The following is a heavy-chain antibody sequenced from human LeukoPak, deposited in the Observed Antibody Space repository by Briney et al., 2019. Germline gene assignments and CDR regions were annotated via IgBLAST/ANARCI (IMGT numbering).Heavy chain of an antibody. D-gene: IGHD3-22*01. CDR1: GYTFTGYY. J-gene: IGHJ4*02. Sequence: KVSFKASGYTFTGYYMNWVGQAPGQGLEWVGWINPNSGGTNYAQKFQGRVTMTRDTSISTAYMELSRLRSDDTAVYYCARGPDYYDSSGYDYWGQGTLVTVSS. V-gene: IGHV1-2*02. CDR2: INPNSGGT. CDR3: ARGPDYYDSSGYDY.